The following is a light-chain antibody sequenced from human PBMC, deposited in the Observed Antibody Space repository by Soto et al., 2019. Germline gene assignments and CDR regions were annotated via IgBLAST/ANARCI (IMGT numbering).Light chain of an antibody. V-gene: IGKV3-20*01. Sequence: EIVMTQSPCILSVSPGETATLSCRASQTVYNGYLAWYQQKPGQAPRLLIYGASSRATGIPDRFSGSGAGTDFTLTISRVEAEDVGVYYCMQATQSPWTFGQGTKVDI. CDR2: GAS. J-gene: IGKJ1*01. CDR1: QTVYNGY. CDR3: MQATQSPWT.